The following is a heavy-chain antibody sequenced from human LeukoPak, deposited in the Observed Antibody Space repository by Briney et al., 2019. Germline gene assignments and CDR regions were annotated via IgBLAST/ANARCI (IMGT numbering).Heavy chain of an antibody. CDR2: ISGDGTAR. CDR3: VRGRGSYGWFDP. CDR1: GFTSSSYW. Sequence: GGSLRLSCAASGFTSSSYWMHWVRQVPGKGLVWVSRISGDGTARNYADSVKGRFTIPRDDAKNTVDLQMNSLRGEDTAVYYCVRGRGSYGWFDPWGQGTLVTVSS. D-gene: IGHD3-10*01. V-gene: IGHV3-74*01. J-gene: IGHJ5*02.